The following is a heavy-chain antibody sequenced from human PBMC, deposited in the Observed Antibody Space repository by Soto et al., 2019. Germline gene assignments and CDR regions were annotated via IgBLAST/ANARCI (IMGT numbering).Heavy chain of an antibody. CDR1: GGTFSSYA. CDR3: ARGGYDFRSGYYTVNWFDP. Sequence: QVQLVQSGAEVKKPGSSVKVSCKASGGTFSSYAISWVRQAPGQGLEWMGVIIPIFGTANYEQKFQGRVTITADESTSTAYMELSSLRSEDTAVYYCARGGYDFRSGYYTVNWFDPWGQGTLVTVSS. D-gene: IGHD3-3*01. V-gene: IGHV1-69*01. J-gene: IGHJ5*02. CDR2: IIPIFGTA.